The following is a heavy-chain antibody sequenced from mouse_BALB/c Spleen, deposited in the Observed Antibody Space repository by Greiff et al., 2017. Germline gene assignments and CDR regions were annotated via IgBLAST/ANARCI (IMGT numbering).Heavy chain of an antibody. J-gene: IGHJ1*01. CDR1: GYTFTDYE. Sequence: QVQLQQSGAELVRPGASVTLSCKASGYTFTDYEMHWVKQTPVHGLEWIGAIDPETGGTAYNQKFKGKATLTADKSSSTAYMELRSLTSEDSAVYYCTRSGSNWDVDFDVWGAGTTVTVSS. V-gene: IGHV1-15*01. D-gene: IGHD4-1*01. CDR2: IDPETGGT. CDR3: TRSGSNWDVDFDV.